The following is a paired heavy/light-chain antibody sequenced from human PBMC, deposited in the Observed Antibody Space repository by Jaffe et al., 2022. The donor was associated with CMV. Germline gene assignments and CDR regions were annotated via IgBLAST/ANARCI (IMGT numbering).Light chain of an antibody. Sequence: DIVMTQSPDSLAVSLGERATINCKSSQSLLSSSNNKNYLAWYQQKPGRPPKLLIYWASNRESGVPDRFSGGGSGTDFTLNISRLQVEDVAVYYCQQYYSIPYTFGQGTKLEIK. CDR3: QQYYSIPYT. CDR2: WAS. CDR1: QSLLSSSNNKNY. J-gene: IGKJ2*01. V-gene: IGKV4-1*01.
Heavy chain of an antibody. Sequence: QVQLVQSGGEVKKPGASVKVSCKASGYSFINYRISWVRQAPGQGLEWMGLISPYHGTTNYAQKFQGRVTMITDTATSTAYMELQSLRPDDTAVYYCARGPPSWYYFDYWGQGTLVTVSS. CDR3: ARGPPSWYYFDY. CDR1: GYSFINYR. V-gene: IGHV1-18*01. J-gene: IGHJ4*02. CDR2: ISPYHGTT.